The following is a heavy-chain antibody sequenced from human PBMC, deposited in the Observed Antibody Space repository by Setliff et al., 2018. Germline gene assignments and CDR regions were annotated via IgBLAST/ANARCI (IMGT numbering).Heavy chain of an antibody. Sequence: GGSLRLSCEASGFIFSNYWMHWVRQVPGEGPVWVSRIDSDSRSISYADSVKGRVSISRDNRKNTVYLQMNSVRADDTALYFCVRGQDNTQTYWGSDFYIDVWGKGTTVTVSS. J-gene: IGHJ6*03. CDR2: IDSDSRSI. D-gene: IGHD3-16*01. CDR1: GFIFSNYW. CDR3: VRGQDNTQTYWGSDFYIDV. V-gene: IGHV3-74*01.